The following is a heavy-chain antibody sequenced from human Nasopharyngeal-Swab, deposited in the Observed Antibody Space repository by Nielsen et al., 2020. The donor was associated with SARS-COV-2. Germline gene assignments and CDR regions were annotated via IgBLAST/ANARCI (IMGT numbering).Heavy chain of an antibody. V-gene: IGHV1-18*01. J-gene: IGHJ4*02. CDR2: SSAYNSNT. CDR3: ARKRGEQWLSQFDY. D-gene: IGHD6-19*01. CDR1: GYTFINYG. Sequence: ASVKVSCKASGYTFINYGITWVRQAPGQGLEWMGWSSAYNSNTNYAQKFQGRVTMTPDTSTNTAYMELRSLRSDDTAVYYCARKRGEQWLSQFDYWGQGTLVTVSS.